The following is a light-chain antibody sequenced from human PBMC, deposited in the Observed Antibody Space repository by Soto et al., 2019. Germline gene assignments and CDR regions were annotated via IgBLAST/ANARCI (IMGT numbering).Light chain of an antibody. CDR3: QAWDSSTVV. Sequence: SYELTQPPSVSVSPGQTASITCSGDKLGDKYACWYQQKPGQSPVLVIYQDHKRPSGIPERFSASNSGNTATLTISGTQAMDEADYYCQAWDSSTVVFGGGTQLTVL. J-gene: IGLJ2*01. V-gene: IGLV3-1*01. CDR1: KLGDKY. CDR2: QDH.